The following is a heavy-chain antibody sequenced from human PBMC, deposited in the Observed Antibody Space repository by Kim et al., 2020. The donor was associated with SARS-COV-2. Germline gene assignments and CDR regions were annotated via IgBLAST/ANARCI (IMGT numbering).Heavy chain of an antibody. CDR2: IYHSGST. D-gene: IGHD1-26*01. Sequence: SETLSLTCTVSGSSISSGYYWGWIRQPPGKGLEWIGSIYHSGSTYYNPSLKSRVTISVDTSKNQFSLKLSSVTAADTAVYYCARDLRKVSYAFDIWGQGTMVTVSS. CDR1: GSSISSGYY. CDR3: ARDLRKVSYAFDI. V-gene: IGHV4-38-2*02. J-gene: IGHJ3*02.